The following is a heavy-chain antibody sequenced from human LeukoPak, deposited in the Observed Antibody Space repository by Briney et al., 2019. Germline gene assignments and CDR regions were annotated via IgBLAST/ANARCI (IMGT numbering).Heavy chain of an antibody. CDR1: GFTFSSYA. D-gene: IGHD3-3*01. Sequence: PGGSLRLSCAASGFTFSSYAMSWVRQAPGKGLEWVSAISGSGGSTYYADSVKGRFTISRDNSKNTLYLQMNSLRAEDTAVYYCASHPHPTYDFWSGYLHAYDYWGQGTLVTVSS. CDR3: ASHPHPTYDFWSGYLHAYDY. CDR2: ISGSGGST. V-gene: IGHV3-23*01. J-gene: IGHJ4*02.